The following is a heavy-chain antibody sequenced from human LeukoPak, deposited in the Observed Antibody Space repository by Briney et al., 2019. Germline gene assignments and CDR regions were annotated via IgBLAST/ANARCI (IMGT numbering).Heavy chain of an antibody. Sequence: GGSLRLSCAASGFTFSRYAMHWVRQAPGKGLEWVAVISYDGINKYYADSVKGRFTMSRDNSKNTLSLQMNSLRSEDTAVYYCARADGDYDWFDPWGQGTLVTVSS. J-gene: IGHJ5*02. CDR3: ARADGDYDWFDP. V-gene: IGHV3-30-3*01. CDR2: ISYDGINK. D-gene: IGHD4-17*01. CDR1: GFTFSRYA.